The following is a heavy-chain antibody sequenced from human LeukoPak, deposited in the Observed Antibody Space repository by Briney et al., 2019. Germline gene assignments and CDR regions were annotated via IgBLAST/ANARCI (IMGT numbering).Heavy chain of an antibody. J-gene: IGHJ3*02. Sequence: GGSLRLSCAASGFTFSSYSMNWVRQAPGKGLEWVSVIYSGGSTYYADSVKGRFTISRDNSKNTLYLQMNSLRAEDTAVYYCARTAPYSRAFDIWGQGTMVTVSS. V-gene: IGHV3-53*01. D-gene: IGHD1-26*01. CDR2: IYSGGST. CDR3: ARTAPYSRAFDI. CDR1: GFTFSSYS.